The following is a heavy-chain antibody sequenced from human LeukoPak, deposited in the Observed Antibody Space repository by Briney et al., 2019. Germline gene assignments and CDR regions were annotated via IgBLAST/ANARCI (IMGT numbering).Heavy chain of an antibody. CDR1: GGSVSSGSYY. CDR2: IYYSGNT. D-gene: IGHD5-18*01. V-gene: IGHV4-39*01. J-gene: IGHJ4*02. Sequence: SETLSLTCTVSGGSVSSGSYYWSWIRQPPGKGLEWIGSIYYSGNTYYNPSLKSRVTISIDTSKNQFSLKLSSMTAADTAVYYCARQTWIQLWFLDYWGQGTLVTVSS. CDR3: ARQTWIQLWFLDY.